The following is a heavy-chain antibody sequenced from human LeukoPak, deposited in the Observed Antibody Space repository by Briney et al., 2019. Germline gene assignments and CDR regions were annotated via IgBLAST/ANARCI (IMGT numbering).Heavy chain of an antibody. CDR1: GFTFSSYG. Sequence: AGGSLRLSCAASGFTFSSYGMHWVRQAPGKGLEWVAVIWYDGSNKYYADSVKGRFTISRDNSKNTLYLQMNSLRAEDTAVYYCARVEGSGTLNYGMDVWGQGTTVTVSS. CDR2: IWYDGSNK. CDR3: ARVEGSGTLNYGMDV. D-gene: IGHD3-10*01. J-gene: IGHJ6*02. V-gene: IGHV3-33*01.